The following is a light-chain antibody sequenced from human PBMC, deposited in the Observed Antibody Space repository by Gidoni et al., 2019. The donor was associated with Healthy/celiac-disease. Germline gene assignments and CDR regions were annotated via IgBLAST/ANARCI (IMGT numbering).Light chain of an antibody. CDR2: GAS. Sequence: DIVMTQSPATLSVSPGERATLSCRASQSVSSNLAWYQQKPGKAHRLLSYGASTRATGIPARFSGSGSGTEFTLTISSLQSEDFAVYYCQQYNNWPTMYTLXXXTKLEIK. V-gene: IGKV3-15*01. J-gene: IGKJ2*01. CDR1: QSVSSN. CDR3: QQYNNWPTMYT.